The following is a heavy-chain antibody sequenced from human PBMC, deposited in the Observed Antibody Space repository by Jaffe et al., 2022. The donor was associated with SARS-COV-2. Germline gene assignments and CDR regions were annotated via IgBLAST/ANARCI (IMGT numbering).Heavy chain of an antibody. V-gene: IGHV3-30*18. D-gene: IGHD6-19*01. Sequence: QVQVMESGGGVVQPGRSLRLSCAASGFSFSNYDMHWVRQVPGKGLEWVAGISYDGSKRYYADSVKGRFIISRDNPKNTLYLQMNSVRPEDTAVYGCAKELYSSGWKSPLDHWGQGTPVTVSS. J-gene: IGHJ4*02. CDR3: AKELYSSGWKSPLDH. CDR2: ISYDGSKR. CDR1: GFSFSNYD.